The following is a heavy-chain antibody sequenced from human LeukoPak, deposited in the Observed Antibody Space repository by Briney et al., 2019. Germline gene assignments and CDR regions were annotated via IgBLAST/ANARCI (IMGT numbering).Heavy chain of an antibody. CDR2: IDGAGNT. V-gene: IGHV3-43*02. Sequence: PGGSLRLSCTASGFIIHSYSIHWVRQSPGRGLEWVSLIDGAGNTYYADSVKGRFTISRDNSKNSLYLQMNSLRIEDTALYFCAKVNNQSGDYVCWGQGTLVTVSS. J-gene: IGHJ4*02. D-gene: IGHD4-17*01. CDR1: GFIIHSYS. CDR3: AKVNNQSGDYVC.